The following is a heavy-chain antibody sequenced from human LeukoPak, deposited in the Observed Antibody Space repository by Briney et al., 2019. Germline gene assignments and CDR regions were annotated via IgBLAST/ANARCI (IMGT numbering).Heavy chain of an antibody. CDR2: ISSRSSTI. D-gene: IGHD4/OR15-4a*01. CDR1: GFTFSSYS. Sequence: PGRSLRLSCAASGFTFSSYSMNWVRQAPGKGLEWVSYISSRSSTIYYADSVKGRFTISRDNAKNSLYLQMNSLRAEDTAVYYCARALNSVLGFWGQGTLVTVSS. J-gene: IGHJ4*02. CDR3: ARALNSVLGF. V-gene: IGHV3-48*01.